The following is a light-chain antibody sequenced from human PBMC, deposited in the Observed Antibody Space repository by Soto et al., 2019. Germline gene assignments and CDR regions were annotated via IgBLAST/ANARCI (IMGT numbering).Light chain of an antibody. CDR1: SSDVVNYNF. V-gene: IGLV2-14*01. CDR3: SSYTSSSTWV. CDR2: EVS. Sequence: QSALTQPASVSGSPGQSITISCSGTSSDVVNYNFVSWYQQHPGKAPKLVIYEVSNRPSGVSSRFSGSKSGNTASLTISGLQVEDEAYYYCSSYTSSSTWVFGGGTKVTVL. J-gene: IGLJ3*02.